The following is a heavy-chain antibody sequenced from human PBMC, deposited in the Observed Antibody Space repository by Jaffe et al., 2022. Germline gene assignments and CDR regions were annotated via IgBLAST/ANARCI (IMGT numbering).Heavy chain of an antibody. CDR1: GGSFSGYY. CDR2: INHSGST. J-gene: IGHJ6*03. CDR3: ARGTPYYYGSGSYYIGYYYYYYMDV. Sequence: QVQLQQWGAGLLKPSETLSLTCAVYGGSFSGYYWSWIRQPPGKGLEWIGEINHSGSTNYNPSLKSRVTISVDTSKNQFSLKLSSVTAADTAVYYCARGTPYYYGSGSYYIGYYYYYYMDVWGKGTTVTVSS. V-gene: IGHV4-34*01. D-gene: IGHD3-10*01.